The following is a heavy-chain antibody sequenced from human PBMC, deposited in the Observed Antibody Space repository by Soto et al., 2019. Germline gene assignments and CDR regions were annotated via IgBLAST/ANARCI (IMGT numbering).Heavy chain of an antibody. D-gene: IGHD3-22*01. CDR2: INYSGNT. V-gene: IGHV4-30-4*01. Sequence: QVQLQESGPGLVRPSQTLSLRCSVSGGSIRSAENFWSWVRQPPGKVLEWIGYINYSGNTYFNPSLQSRLAISVDTSNNQFSLRLTSVTAADTAVYYCARASGDSSGYSFDYWGQGTLVTVSS. CDR1: GGSIRSAENF. CDR3: ARASGDSSGYSFDY. J-gene: IGHJ4*02.